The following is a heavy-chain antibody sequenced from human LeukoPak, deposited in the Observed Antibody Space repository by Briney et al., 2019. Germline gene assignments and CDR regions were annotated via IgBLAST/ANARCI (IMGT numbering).Heavy chain of an antibody. CDR3: ARDVLAAPGTFDY. CDR1: GGSFSGFY. D-gene: IGHD6-13*01. J-gene: IGHJ4*02. Sequence: TASETLSLTCAVYGGSFSGFYWSWIRQPAGRGLEWIGRIYPSGSTNYNPSLKSRVTISLDTSKNQFSLKLSSVTAADTAVYYCARDVLAAPGTFDYWGQGALVTVSS. CDR2: IYPSGST. V-gene: IGHV4-4*07.